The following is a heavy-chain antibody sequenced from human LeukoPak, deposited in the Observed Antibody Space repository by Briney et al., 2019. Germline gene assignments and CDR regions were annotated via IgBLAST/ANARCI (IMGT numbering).Heavy chain of an antibody. J-gene: IGHJ3*02. D-gene: IGHD1-1*01. CDR1: GFTFSSYA. V-gene: IGHV3-23*01. Sequence: PGGSLRLSCAASGFTFSSYAMSWVRQAPGKGLEWVSAISGGGGATFYADSVKGRFTISRDNSKNTPYLQMNGLRAEDTAVYYCAKDRRGNAPRGAFDIWGQGTMVTVSS. CDR3: AKDRRGNAPRGAFDI. CDR2: ISGGGGAT.